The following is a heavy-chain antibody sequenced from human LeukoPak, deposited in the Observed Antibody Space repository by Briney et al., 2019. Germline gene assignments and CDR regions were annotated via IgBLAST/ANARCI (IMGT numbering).Heavy chain of an antibody. D-gene: IGHD2-15*01. CDR1: GSTFSSYW. V-gene: IGHV3-74*01. J-gene: IGHJ4*02. CDR2: INGDGSST. Sequence: PGGPLRLSCAASGSTFSSYWMHWVRQAPGKGLVWVSRINGDGSSTNYADSVKGRFTISRDNAKNTLYLQMNSLRAEDTAVYYCARSPGHCSGGSRATGYWGQGTLVTVSS. CDR3: ARSPGHCSGGSRATGY.